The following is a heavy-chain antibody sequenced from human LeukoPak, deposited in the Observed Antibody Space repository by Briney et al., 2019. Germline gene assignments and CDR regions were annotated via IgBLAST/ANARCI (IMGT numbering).Heavy chain of an antibody. D-gene: IGHD3-22*01. CDR3: ARGMDYYDSSGYQTGGDAFDI. CDR1: GFTVSSNY. V-gene: IGHV3-53*01. J-gene: IGHJ3*02. CDR2: IYSGGST. Sequence: GGSLRLSCAASGFTVSSNYMSWVRQAPGKGLEWVSVIYSGGSTYYADSVKGRFTISRDNSKNTLYLQMNSLRAEDTAVYYCARGMDYYDSSGYQTGGDAFDIWGQGTMVTVSS.